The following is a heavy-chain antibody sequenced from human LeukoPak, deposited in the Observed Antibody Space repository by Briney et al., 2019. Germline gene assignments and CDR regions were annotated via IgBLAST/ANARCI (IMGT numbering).Heavy chain of an antibody. CDR2: INPSGDTT. CDR3: ARDNSDTIKGDYSSTSYWWFDP. J-gene: IGHJ5*02. Sequence: ASVKVSRKASGFTFSRYYMHWVRQAPGQGLEWMGIINPSGDTTSHAQKFQGRVTMTRDTSTSTVYMELSSLRSEDTAVYYCARDNSDTIKGDYSSTSYWWFDPWGQGTLVTVSS. CDR1: GFTFSRYY. V-gene: IGHV1-46*01. D-gene: IGHD6-13*01.